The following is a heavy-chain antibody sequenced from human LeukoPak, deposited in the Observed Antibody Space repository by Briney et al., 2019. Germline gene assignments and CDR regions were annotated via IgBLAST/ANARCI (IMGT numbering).Heavy chain of an antibody. D-gene: IGHD6-19*01. CDR1: GFTFISLS. Sequence: GGALELLLPAPGFTFISLSMNWGAQAPGKGRGGGPSISSSSSYIYYADSVKGRFTISRDNAKNSLYLQMNSLRAEDTAVYYCARDAQQWLAPRGMDVWGQGTTVTVSS. J-gene: IGHJ6*02. CDR2: ISSSSSYI. CDR3: ARDAQQWLAPRGMDV. V-gene: IGHV3-21*01.